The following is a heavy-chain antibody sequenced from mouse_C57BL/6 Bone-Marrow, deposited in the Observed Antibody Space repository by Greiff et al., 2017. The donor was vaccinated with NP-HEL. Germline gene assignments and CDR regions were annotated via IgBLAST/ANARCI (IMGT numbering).Heavy chain of an antibody. J-gene: IGHJ3*01. D-gene: IGHD2-5*01. CDR2: IWSGGST. V-gene: IGHV2-2*01. CDR3: ARKSNYGRAWFAY. Sequence: QVQLQQSGPGLVQPSQSLSITCTVSGFSLTSYGVHWVRQSPGKGLEWLGVIWSGGSTDYNAAFISRLSISKDNSKSQVFFKMNSLQADDTAIYYCARKSNYGRAWFAYWGQGTLVTVSA. CDR1: GFSLTSYG.